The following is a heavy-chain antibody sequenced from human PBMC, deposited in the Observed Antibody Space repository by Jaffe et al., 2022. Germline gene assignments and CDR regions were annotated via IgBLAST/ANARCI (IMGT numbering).Heavy chain of an antibody. V-gene: IGHV4-59*01. CDR2: IYYSGST. CDR1: GGSISRYY. J-gene: IGHJ3*02. CDR3: VRSKDSGYDLSAFEI. D-gene: IGHD5-12*01. Sequence: QVQLQESGPGLVKPSETLSLTCTVSGGSISRYYWSWIRQPPGKGLEWIGYIYYSGSTNYNPSLKSRVTISVDTSKNQFSLKVSSVTAADTAVYYCVRSKDSGYDLSAFEIWGQGTMVTVSS.